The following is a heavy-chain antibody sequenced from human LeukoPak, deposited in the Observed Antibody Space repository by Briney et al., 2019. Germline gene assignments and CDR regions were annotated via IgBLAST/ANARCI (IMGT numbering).Heavy chain of an antibody. CDR3: AIYYYDSSGYEYYFDY. CDR2: IYYSGST. Sequence: SETLSLTCTVSGGSISSISYYWGWIRQPPGKGLEWIGSIYYSGSTYYNPSLKSRVTISVDTSKNQFSLKLSSVTAADTAVYYCAIYYYDSSGYEYYFDYWGQGTLVTVSS. CDR1: GGSISSISYY. J-gene: IGHJ4*02. D-gene: IGHD3-22*01. V-gene: IGHV4-39*07.